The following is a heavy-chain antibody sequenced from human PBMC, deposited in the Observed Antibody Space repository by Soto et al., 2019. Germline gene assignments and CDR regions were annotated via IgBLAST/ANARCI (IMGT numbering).Heavy chain of an antibody. Sequence: ASVKVSCKASGYTFTSYGISWVRQAPGQGLEWMGWISAYNGNTNYAQKLQGRVTMTTDTSTSTAYMELSSLRSDDTAVYYCARDRMGDYYGSGTRLYGMDVWGQGTTVTVSS. V-gene: IGHV1-18*04. CDR2: ISAYNGNT. J-gene: IGHJ6*02. CDR1: GYTFTSYG. CDR3: ARDRMGDYYGSGTRLYGMDV. D-gene: IGHD3-10*01.